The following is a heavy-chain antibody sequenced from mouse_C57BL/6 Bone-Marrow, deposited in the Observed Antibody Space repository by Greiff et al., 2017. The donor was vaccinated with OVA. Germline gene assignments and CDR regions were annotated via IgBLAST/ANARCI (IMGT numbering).Heavy chain of an antibody. Sequence: EVKLMESGAELVKPGASVKLSCTASGFNIQDYYMHWVKQRTEQGLEWIGRIDPEDGETKYAPKFQGKATITADTSSNTAYLQLSSLTSEDTAVYYCDRSTVVTSYFDYWGKGTTLTVSS. CDR1: GFNIQDYY. CDR2: IDPEDGET. J-gene: IGHJ2*01. CDR3: DRSTVVTSYFDY. V-gene: IGHV14-2*01. D-gene: IGHD1-1*01.